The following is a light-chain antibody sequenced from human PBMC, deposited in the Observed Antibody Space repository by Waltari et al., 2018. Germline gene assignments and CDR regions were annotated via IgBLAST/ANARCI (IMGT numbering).Light chain of an antibody. Sequence: QSALTQPASVSGSPGQSITISCTGTSIDVGGYNYVSWYQHHPGKAPKLMLYEVSNRPSGVSHRFSGSKSGNTASLTISGLQAEDEAVYYCSSYTSSSTLVFGGGAKLTVL. J-gene: IGLJ2*01. CDR2: EVS. CDR3: SSYTSSSTLV. V-gene: IGLV2-14*01. CDR1: SIDVGGYNY.